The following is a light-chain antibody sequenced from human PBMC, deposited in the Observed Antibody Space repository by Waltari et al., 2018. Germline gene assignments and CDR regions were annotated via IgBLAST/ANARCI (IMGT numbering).Light chain of an antibody. V-gene: IGLV2-18*02. J-gene: IGLJ2*01. CDR2: EVS. CDR1: SSDIGGYNG. Sequence: QSALTQPPSVSKSLGQSVTISCTGTSSDIGGYNGVSWYQQYSGTAPRLLIYEVSKRPSGVSDRFSGSKAGNTASLTISGLQAEDEADYYCGSYRRGNTLLFGGGTRLTVL. CDR3: GSYRRGNTLL.